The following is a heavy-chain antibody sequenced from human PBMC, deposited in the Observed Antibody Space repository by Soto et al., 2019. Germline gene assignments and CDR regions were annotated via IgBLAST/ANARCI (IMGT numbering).Heavy chain of an antibody. Sequence: EGQLVESGGGLVQPGGSLRLSCQVSGVTFRSYWMTWVRRAPGKGLEWVANINLDGSEKYYVDAVKGRFTISRDNAKNSLQLDLRDLRANDTAVYYCARGAMAGNEVPGDWGQGTLVTVSS. CDR2: INLDGSEK. CDR1: GVTFRSYW. CDR3: ARGAMAGNEVPGD. D-gene: IGHD1-1*01. J-gene: IGHJ1*01. V-gene: IGHV3-7*05.